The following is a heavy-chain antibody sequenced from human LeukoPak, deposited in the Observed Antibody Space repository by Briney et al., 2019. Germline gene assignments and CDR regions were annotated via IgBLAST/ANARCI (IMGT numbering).Heavy chain of an antibody. V-gene: IGHV3-74*01. CDR1: GFTFSNFW. CDR2: IYGDGSFT. Sequence: GGSLRLSCAASGFTFSNFWMHWVRQAPGKGLVWVALIYGDGSFTRYADSVKGRFTISRDNAKNTVYLQMNSLRAEDTAVYYCAKLRTTVTTQIDYWGQGTLVTVSS. J-gene: IGHJ4*02. CDR3: AKLRTTVTTQIDY. D-gene: IGHD4-17*01.